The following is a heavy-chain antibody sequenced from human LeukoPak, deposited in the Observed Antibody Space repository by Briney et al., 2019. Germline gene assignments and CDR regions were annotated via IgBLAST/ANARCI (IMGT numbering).Heavy chain of an antibody. D-gene: IGHD2-15*01. CDR3: ARVGSDKDYGMDV. Sequence: GGSLRLSCVASGFTFSSYEMNWVRQAPGKGLEWVSYISSSGNSIYYADSVKGRFSISRDNSKNTLYLQMNSLRAEDTAVYYCARVGSDKDYGMDVWGQGTTVTVSS. J-gene: IGHJ6*02. V-gene: IGHV3-48*03. CDR2: ISSSGNSI. CDR1: GFTFSSYE.